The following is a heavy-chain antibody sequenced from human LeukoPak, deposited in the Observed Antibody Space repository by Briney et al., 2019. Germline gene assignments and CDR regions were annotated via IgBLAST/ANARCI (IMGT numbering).Heavy chain of an antibody. CDR2: INPNSGGT. V-gene: IGHV1-2*02. CDR3: ARSAGFTMIVDD. Sequence: GASVKVSCKASGHTFTDYYMHWVRQAPGQGLEWMGWINPNSGGTNYAQKFQGRVTMTRATSTSTVYMELSSLRSEDTAVYYCARSAGFTMIVDDWGQGTLVTVSS. J-gene: IGHJ4*02. CDR1: GHTFTDYY. D-gene: IGHD3-22*01.